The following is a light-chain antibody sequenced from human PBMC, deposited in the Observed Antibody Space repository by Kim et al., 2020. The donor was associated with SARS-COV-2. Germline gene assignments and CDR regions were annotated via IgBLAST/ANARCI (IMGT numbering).Light chain of an antibody. CDR2: GAS. CDR3: QQYNTWPPFT. Sequence: EIVMTQSPATLSVSPGERATLSCRASQSVSSNLAWYQQKPGQAPRLLIYGASIRATGIPDRFSGSESGTEFTLTISSLQSEDFAVYYCQQYNTWPPFTFGQGTRLEIK. V-gene: IGKV3-15*01. J-gene: IGKJ5*01. CDR1: QSVSSN.